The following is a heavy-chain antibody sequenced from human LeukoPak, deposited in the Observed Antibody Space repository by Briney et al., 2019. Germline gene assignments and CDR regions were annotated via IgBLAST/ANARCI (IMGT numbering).Heavy chain of an antibody. J-gene: IGHJ4*02. V-gene: IGHV4-31*03. CDR2: IHHSGSS. CDR3: ARGGNRFGGFYFDY. D-gene: IGHD3-10*01. CDR1: ADSLSSGGHY. Sequence: PSETLSLTCTVSADSLSSGGHYWAWIRQLPGKGLESIGFIHHSGSSRHNPSLRDRVAISVDASRKQFALRLSSVTAADTAIYYCARGGNRFGGFYFDYWGQGIQVIVSS.